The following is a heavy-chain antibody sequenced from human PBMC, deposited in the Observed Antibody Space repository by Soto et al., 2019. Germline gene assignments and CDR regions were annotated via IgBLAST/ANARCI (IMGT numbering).Heavy chain of an antibody. CDR2: ISGSGHNT. Sequence: GQLRRSYAASGVSCIDFAMSWVRQAPGKGLEWVSAISGSGHNTYYTESLKGRFTISRDNSKNTLSLQVKSLRAEDTAVYYCVKWGYSVYDFTPPSGYYFFNGVDAWGQGTTVTVSS. V-gene: IGHV3-23*01. D-gene: IGHD5-12*01. CDR3: VKWGYSVYDFTPPSGYYFFNGVDA. CDR1: GVSCIDFA. J-gene: IGHJ6*02.